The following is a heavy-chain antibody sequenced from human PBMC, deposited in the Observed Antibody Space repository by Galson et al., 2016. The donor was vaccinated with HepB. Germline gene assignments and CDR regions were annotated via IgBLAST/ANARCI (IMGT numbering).Heavy chain of an antibody. Sequence: SLRLSCAASGFTFSSYAMSWVRQAPGKGLEWVSAISNTGGSTYYADSVKGRFTISRDNSKNTLYLQMNSLRAEDTALYYCAKDTGYDFWSGYYLIFDSWGQGTLVTVSS. J-gene: IGHJ4*02. D-gene: IGHD3-3*01. CDR3: AKDTGYDFWSGYYLIFDS. CDR2: ISNTGGST. V-gene: IGHV3-23*01. CDR1: GFTFSSYA.